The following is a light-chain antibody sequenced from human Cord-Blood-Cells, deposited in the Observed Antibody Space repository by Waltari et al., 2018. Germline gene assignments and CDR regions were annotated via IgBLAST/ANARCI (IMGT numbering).Light chain of an antibody. V-gene: IGKV1-5*03. J-gene: IGKJ1*01. Sequence: DIQMTQSPSTLSASVGDRVTITCRASQSISNWLAWYQQKPGKAPKILIYKASSLESGFPSRFSGSGSGTEYTLTISSLKPDDFATYYCQQYNSYSQTFGQGTKVEIK. CDR1: QSISNW. CDR2: KAS. CDR3: QQYNSYSQT.